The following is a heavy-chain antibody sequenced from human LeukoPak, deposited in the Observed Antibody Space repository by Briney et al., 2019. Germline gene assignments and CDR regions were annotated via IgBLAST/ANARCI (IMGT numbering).Heavy chain of an antibody. V-gene: IGHV4-39*01. CDR1: GGSISSSSYS. J-gene: IGHJ4*02. CDR2: IYYSGST. D-gene: IGHD4-17*01. Sequence: PSETLSLTCTVSGGSISSSSYSWGWIRQPPGKGLEWIGSIYYSGSTYYNPSLKSRVTISVDTSKNQFSLKLSSVTAADTAVYYCARHATGDFPDYWGQGTLVTVSS. CDR3: ARHATGDFPDY.